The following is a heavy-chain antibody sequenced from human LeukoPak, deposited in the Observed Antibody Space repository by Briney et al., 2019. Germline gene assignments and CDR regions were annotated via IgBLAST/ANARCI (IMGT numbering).Heavy chain of an antibody. CDR3: ARTWLQGWFDP. V-gene: IGHV1-46*01. Sequence: ASVKLSCTPSGYTFTTYYMHWVRQAPGHRLEWMGIINPSGGSTSYAQKFQGRVTMTRDMSTSAVYMELSSLRSEDTAVYYCARTWLQGWFDPWGQGTLVTVSS. J-gene: IGHJ5*02. D-gene: IGHD5-24*01. CDR1: GYTFTTYY. CDR2: INPSGGST.